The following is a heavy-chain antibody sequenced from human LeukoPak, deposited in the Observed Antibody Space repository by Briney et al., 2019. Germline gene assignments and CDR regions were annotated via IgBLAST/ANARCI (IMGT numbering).Heavy chain of an antibody. CDR2: ISGSGGSI. J-gene: IGHJ4*02. D-gene: IGHD3-10*01. V-gene: IGHV3-23*01. CDR3: AKVFKRGVTMVRGVTGWE. CDR1: GFTFSSYA. Sequence: GGLRLSCAASGFTFSSYAMSWVRQAPGKGLEWGSVISGSGGSIYYADSVKGRFTISRDNSKNTLYLQMNSLRAEDTALYYCAKVFKRGVTMVRGVTGWEWGQGTLVTVSS.